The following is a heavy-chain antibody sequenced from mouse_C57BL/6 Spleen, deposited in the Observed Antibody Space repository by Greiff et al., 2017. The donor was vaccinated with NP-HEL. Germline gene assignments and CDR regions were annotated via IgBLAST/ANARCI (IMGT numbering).Heavy chain of an antibody. J-gene: IGHJ4*01. D-gene: IGHD2-4*01. CDR1: GYTFTSYG. CDR2: IYPRSGNT. V-gene: IGHV1-81*01. Sequence: QVQLQQSGAELARPGASVKLSCKASGYTFTSYGISWVKQRTGQGLEWIGEIYPRSGNTYYNEKFKGKATLTADKSSSTAYMELRSLTSEDSAVYFCARFFDDDYDGYYAMDYWGQGTSVTVSS. CDR3: ARFFDDDYDGYYAMDY.